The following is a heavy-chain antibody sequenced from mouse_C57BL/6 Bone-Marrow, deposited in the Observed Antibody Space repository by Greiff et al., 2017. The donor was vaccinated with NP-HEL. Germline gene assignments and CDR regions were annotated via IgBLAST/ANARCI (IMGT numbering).Heavy chain of an antibody. CDR1: GYTFTSYW. Sequence: VQLQQPVAELVKPGASVKLSCKASGYTFTSYWMHWVKQRPGRGLEWIGRIDPNSGGTKYNEKFKSKATLTVDKPSSTVYMQLSSLTSEDSAVYYCARSHHYDPYAMDYWGQGTSVTVSS. CDR2: IDPNSGGT. D-gene: IGHD1-2*01. CDR3: ARSHHYDPYAMDY. V-gene: IGHV1-72*01. J-gene: IGHJ4*01.